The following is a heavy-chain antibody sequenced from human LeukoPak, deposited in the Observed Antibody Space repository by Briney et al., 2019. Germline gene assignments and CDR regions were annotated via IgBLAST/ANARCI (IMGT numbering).Heavy chain of an antibody. CDR2: IESNGGDK. Sequence: GGSLRLSCAASGFSFSIYWMSWIRQTPGKGLEYVANIESNGGDKYYVDSVKGRFTISRDNAKNSLYLQMNSLRAEDTAVYYCASAVRGSSVDYWAREPWSPSP. V-gene: IGHV3-7*01. CDR3: ASAVRGSSVDY. J-gene: IGHJ4*02. CDR1: GFSFSIYW.